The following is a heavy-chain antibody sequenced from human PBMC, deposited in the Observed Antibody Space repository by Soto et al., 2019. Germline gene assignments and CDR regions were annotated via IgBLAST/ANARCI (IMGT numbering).Heavy chain of an antibody. D-gene: IGHD2-21*02. CDR1: GSSLSTSGVG. Sequence: SGPTLVNPTQTLTLTCTFSGSSLSTSGVGVGWIRQPPGKALEWLALLYWDDDQRYSPSLRSRLTIAKDISEKQVVLTMTNMDTVDTATYYCVQSRCGGDCLEIYSSHAYNGLDVWGQGTTVTVSS. CDR2: LYWDDDQ. CDR3: VQSRCGGDCLEIYSSHAYNGLDV. J-gene: IGHJ6*02. V-gene: IGHV2-5*02.